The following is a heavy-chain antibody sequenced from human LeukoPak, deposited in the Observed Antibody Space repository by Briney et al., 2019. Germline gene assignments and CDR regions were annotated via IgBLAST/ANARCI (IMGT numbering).Heavy chain of an antibody. Sequence: GGSLTLSCAASGFTITNYAMSWVRQGPGKGLEWVSGLSASPRYADSVRGRFIVSRDHSRNTFSLKMNSLRAEDTAVYYCVRGEVAVQYYFESWGQGTLVTVSS. CDR1: GFTITNYA. CDR2: LSASPR. V-gene: IGHV3-23*01. CDR3: VRGEVAVQYYFES. J-gene: IGHJ4*02. D-gene: IGHD3-22*01.